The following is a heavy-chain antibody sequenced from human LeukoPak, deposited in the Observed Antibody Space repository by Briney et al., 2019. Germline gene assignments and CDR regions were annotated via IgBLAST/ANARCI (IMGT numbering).Heavy chain of an antibody. Sequence: GGSLRLSCAASGFSHSSSGIHWVRQAPGTGLDSLAFMQYDGRNKYYADSVKGRFTMSRDNSKTTLTMFLQMNSLRVEDTAVYYCAKGGDYALDYWGQGTLVTVSS. J-gene: IGHJ4*02. CDR3: AKGGDYALDY. V-gene: IGHV3-30*02. CDR1: GFSHSSSG. CDR2: MQYDGRNK. D-gene: IGHD4-17*01.